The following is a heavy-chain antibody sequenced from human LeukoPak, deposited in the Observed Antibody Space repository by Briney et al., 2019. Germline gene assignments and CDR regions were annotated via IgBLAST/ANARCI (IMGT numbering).Heavy chain of an antibody. V-gene: IGHV3-30*01. CDR1: GFTFSSYA. Sequence: GASLRLYCAASGFTFSSYAMHWVRQAPRKGLEWVAVISYDESNKYYAHSVKGRFTIPRANSNKTLYLQMNSLRAEDTGVYYCARVSNTYYDIVSGSSPTGDAFDSWGQGTMVTVSS. D-gene: IGHD3-9*01. CDR2: ISYDESNK. CDR3: ARVSNTYYDIVSGSSPTGDAFDS. J-gene: IGHJ3*02.